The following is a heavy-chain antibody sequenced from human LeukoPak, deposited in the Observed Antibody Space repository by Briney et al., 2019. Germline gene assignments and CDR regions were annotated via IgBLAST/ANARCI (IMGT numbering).Heavy chain of an antibody. J-gene: IGHJ4*02. CDR2: INQDGSKE. V-gene: IGHV3-7*01. CDR1: GFSFSNYW. CDR3: VRDGGVSGYDLLDY. D-gene: IGHD5-12*01. Sequence: GGSLRLSCAASGFSFSNYWMTWVRQAPGKGLEWVAHINQDGSKEYYMDSVKARFTISRDNAKTSLSLKMNSLRAEDTAVYYCVRDGGVSGYDLLDYWGQGTLVTVSS.